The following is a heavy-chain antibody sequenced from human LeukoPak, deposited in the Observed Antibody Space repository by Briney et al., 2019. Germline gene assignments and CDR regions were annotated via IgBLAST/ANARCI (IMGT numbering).Heavy chain of an antibody. J-gene: IGHJ4*02. Sequence: GESLKISCKGSGYSFTSYWIGWVRQMPGKGLEWMGIIYPGDSDTRYSPSFQGQVTISADKSISTAYLQWSSLKASDTAMYYCARVCSGGSCYSGTPFDYWGQGTLVTVSS. CDR3: ARVCSGGSCYSGTPFDY. D-gene: IGHD2-15*01. V-gene: IGHV5-51*01. CDR2: IYPGDSDT. CDR1: GYSFTSYW.